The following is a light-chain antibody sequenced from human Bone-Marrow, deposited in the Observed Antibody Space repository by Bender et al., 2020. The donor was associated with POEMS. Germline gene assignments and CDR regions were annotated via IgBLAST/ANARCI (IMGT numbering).Light chain of an antibody. J-gene: IGLJ2*01. CDR2: EVT. CDR3: SSYAGYNTFVI. CDR1: SGDVGAYEY. Sequence: QSALTQPPSASGTPGQSVTISCSGTSGDVGAYEYVSWYQQYPGKAPRLLIYEVTKRPSGVPNRFSGSKSGNTASLTVSGLRAEDEADYYCSSYAGYNTFVIFGGGTKLTVL. V-gene: IGLV2-8*01.